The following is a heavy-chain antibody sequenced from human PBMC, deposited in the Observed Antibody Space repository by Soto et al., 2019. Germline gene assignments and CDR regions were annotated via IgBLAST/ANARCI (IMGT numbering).Heavy chain of an antibody. J-gene: IGHJ6*04. CDR1: GYIFVNYG. CDR3: VMVDNYVTPTPQDV. CDR2: ISPYTGNT. D-gene: IGHD3-16*01. Sequence: QVQLVQSGDEVKQPGASVKVSCKASGYIFVNYGIAWVRQAPGQGLEWMGWISPYTGNTHSATKVQGRLTMTTDTSTSTVYMDLGSLTSDDTAVYYCVMVDNYVTPTPQDVWCKGTTVSVSS. V-gene: IGHV1-18*01.